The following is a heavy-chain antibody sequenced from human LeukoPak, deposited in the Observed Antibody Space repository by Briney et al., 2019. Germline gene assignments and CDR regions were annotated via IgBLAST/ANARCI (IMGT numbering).Heavy chain of an antibody. D-gene: IGHD6-19*01. CDR2: ISSRGITI. V-gene: IGHV3-11*04. CDR3: ARDRTGSGWSLGYYGMDV. Sequence: GGSLRLSCAAPGFTFSDYYMSSIRQAPGKGLEWVSYISSRGITIYYADSVKGRFTTSRDNAKSSLYLQMNSLRAEDTAVYYCARDRTGSGWSLGYYGMDVWGQGTTVTVSS. CDR1: GFTFSDYY. J-gene: IGHJ6*02.